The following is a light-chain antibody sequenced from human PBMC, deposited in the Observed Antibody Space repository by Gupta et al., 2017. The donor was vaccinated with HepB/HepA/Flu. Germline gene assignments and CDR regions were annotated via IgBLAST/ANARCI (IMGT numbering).Light chain of an antibody. V-gene: IGKV1-5*03. Sequence: DLQMTQSPSTLSASVGDRVTITCRASQNISHWLAWYQQKPGKAPKLLIYKTSTLERGAPSRFSGSGSGTKFTLTIKSLQPDDFATYYCQQDNSYCSFGQGTKMEIK. CDR2: KTS. CDR3: QQDNSYCS. CDR1: QNISHW. J-gene: IGKJ2*03.